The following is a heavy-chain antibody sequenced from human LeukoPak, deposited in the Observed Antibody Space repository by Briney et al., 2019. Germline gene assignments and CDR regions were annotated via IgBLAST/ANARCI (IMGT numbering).Heavy chain of an antibody. Sequence: GRSLRLSCAASGFTFSSYGMHWVRQAPGKGLEWVAVISYDGSNKYYADSVKGRFTIPRDNSKNTLYLQMNSLRAEDTAVYYCAKGSIAVAGFDYWGQGTLVTVSS. V-gene: IGHV3-30*18. D-gene: IGHD6-19*01. CDR1: GFTFSSYG. CDR2: ISYDGSNK. J-gene: IGHJ4*02. CDR3: AKGSIAVAGFDY.